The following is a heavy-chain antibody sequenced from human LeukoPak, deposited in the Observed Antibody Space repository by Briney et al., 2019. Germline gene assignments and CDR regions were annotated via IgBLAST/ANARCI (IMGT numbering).Heavy chain of an antibody. CDR1: GFTFSSYV. CDR3: ARDVGRIYYYYGMDV. J-gene: IGHJ6*02. D-gene: IGHD1-26*01. CDR2: LSYDGDNK. V-gene: IGHV3-30*04. Sequence: GRSLRLSCAASGFTFSSYVMHWVRQAPGKGLEWVAVLSYDGDNKYYADSVKGRFTIPRDNSKNTVNLQMNSLRAEDTAVYYCARDVGRIYYYYGMDVWGQGTTVTVSS.